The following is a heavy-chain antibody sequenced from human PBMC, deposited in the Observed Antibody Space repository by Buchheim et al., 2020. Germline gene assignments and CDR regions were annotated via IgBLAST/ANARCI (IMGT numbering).Heavy chain of an antibody. CDR1: GFTFRNYW. CDR2: INKDGSEK. J-gene: IGHJ4*02. CDR3: VRELEVAPAEYFDS. Sequence: VQLVESGGGLVQPGGSLRLSCTASGFTFRNYWMTWVRQAPGKGLEWVANINKDGSEKYFLDSVKGRFTISRDNAKNSLYLQMNSLRAEDTAVYYCVRELEVAPAEYFDSWGQGT. V-gene: IGHV3-7*01. D-gene: IGHD2-2*01.